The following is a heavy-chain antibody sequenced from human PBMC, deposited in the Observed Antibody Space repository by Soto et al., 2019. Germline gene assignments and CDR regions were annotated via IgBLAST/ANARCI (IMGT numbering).Heavy chain of an antibody. CDR1: GFTFSISS. V-gene: IGHV3-21*01. J-gene: IGHJ4*02. CDR2: ISGTSDYI. CDR3: ARDFGYGDYVDC. Sequence: GGSLRLSCAASGFTFSISSMNWVRQAPGKGLEWVSSISGTSDYISYADSVKGRFTISRDNAKNSLYLQMNSLRAEDTAVYYCARDFGYGDYVDCWGQGTLVTVSS. D-gene: IGHD4-17*01.